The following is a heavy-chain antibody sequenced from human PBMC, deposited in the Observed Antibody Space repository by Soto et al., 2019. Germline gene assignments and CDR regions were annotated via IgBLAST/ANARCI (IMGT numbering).Heavy chain of an antibody. CDR3: ARSSHKESWFDP. CDR2: IHASGNT. Sequence: SETLSLTCSVSGGSLNNFYWNWIRQTAGKGLEWIGRIHASGNTSYNPSLKSRATLSVDTSKNQFSLKVRSVTAADTAVYYCARSSHKESWFDPWGPGTLVTVSS. V-gene: IGHV4-4*07. CDR1: GGSLNNFY. J-gene: IGHJ5*02. D-gene: IGHD6-19*01.